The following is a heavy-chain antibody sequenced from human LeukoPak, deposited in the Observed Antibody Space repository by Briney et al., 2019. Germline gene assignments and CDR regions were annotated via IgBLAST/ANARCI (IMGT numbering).Heavy chain of an antibody. CDR2: ISSSGSTI. Sequence: GGSLRLSCVVSGFSFSDSYMTWIRQAPGKGLEWVSYISSSGSTIYYADSVKGRFTISRDNAKNSLYLQMNSLRAEDTAVYYCARSVVAATETFDYWGQGTLVTVSS. CDR1: GFSFSDSY. CDR3: ARSVVAATETFDY. D-gene: IGHD2-15*01. V-gene: IGHV3-11*04. J-gene: IGHJ4*02.